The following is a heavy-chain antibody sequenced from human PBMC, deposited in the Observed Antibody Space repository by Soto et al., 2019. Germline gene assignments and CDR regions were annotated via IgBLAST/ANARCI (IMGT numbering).Heavy chain of an antibody. CDR1: GYTFTSYA. D-gene: IGHD1-7*01. Sequence: ASVKVSCKASGYTFTSYAMHWVRQAPGQRLERMGWINAGNGNTKYSQKIQGRVTITKDTSANTAHIELSSLRSEDTAVYYCATDPSLSLPNWNYVFDYWGQGTLVTVSS. CDR2: INAGNGNT. CDR3: ATDPSLSLPNWNYVFDY. J-gene: IGHJ4*02. V-gene: IGHV1-3*01.